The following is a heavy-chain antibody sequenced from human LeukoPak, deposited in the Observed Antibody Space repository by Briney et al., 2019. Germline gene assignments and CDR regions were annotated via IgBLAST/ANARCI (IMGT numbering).Heavy chain of an antibody. D-gene: IGHD2-15*01. CDR3: ARGLGCCSGGSCYVSWFDP. V-gene: IGHV4-31*03. CDR1: GGSISSGGYY. J-gene: IGHJ5*02. Sequence: SETLSLTCTVSGGSISSGGYYWSWIRQHPGKGLEWIGYIYYSGSTYYNPSLKSRVTISVDTSKNQFSLKLSSVTAADTAVYYCARGLGCCSGGSCYVSWFDPWGQGTLVTVSS. CDR2: IYYSGST.